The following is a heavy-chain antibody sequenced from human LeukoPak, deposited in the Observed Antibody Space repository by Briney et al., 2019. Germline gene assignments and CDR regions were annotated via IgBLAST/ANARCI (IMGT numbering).Heavy chain of an antibody. V-gene: IGHV4-61*01. Sequence: SEPLSLTCTVSGGSVSSDSYYWSWIRQPPGKGLEWIGYIYYTGSTNYNPSLKSRVTISVDMSKNQFSLKLTSVTAADTAVYYCATKGPRRGYFDYWGQGTLVAVSS. CDR2: IYYTGST. CDR3: ATKGPRRGYFDY. CDR1: GGSVSSDSYY. J-gene: IGHJ4*02.